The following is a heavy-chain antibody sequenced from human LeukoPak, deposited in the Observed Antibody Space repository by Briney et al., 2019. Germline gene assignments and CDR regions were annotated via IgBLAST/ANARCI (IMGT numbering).Heavy chain of an antibody. CDR2: IYTSGST. D-gene: IGHD3-10*01. CDR3: ARGGSGSYYLAYGGFDY. CDR1: GGSISSYF. V-gene: IGHV4-4*07. J-gene: IGHJ4*02. Sequence: SETLSLTCTVSGGSISSYFWSWIRQPAGKGLEWIGRIYTSGSTNYNPSLKSRVTMSVDTSKNQFSLKLSSVTAADTAVYYCARGGSGSYYLAYGGFDYWGQGTLVTVSS.